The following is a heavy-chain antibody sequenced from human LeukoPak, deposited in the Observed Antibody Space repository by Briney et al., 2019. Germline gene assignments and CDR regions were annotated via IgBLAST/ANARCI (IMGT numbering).Heavy chain of an antibody. V-gene: IGHV1-3*04. Sequence: GASVKVSCKASGYTFTSFAIHWVRQAPGQGLEWMGRINIGNGNTKYSQKFQGRVAFTRDTSATTSYMDLSSLTSEDTAVYYCARIEGMASTMGDWGQGTLVTVSS. D-gene: IGHD5/OR15-5a*01. CDR2: INIGNGNT. CDR1: GYTFTSFA. J-gene: IGHJ4*02. CDR3: ARIEGMASTMGD.